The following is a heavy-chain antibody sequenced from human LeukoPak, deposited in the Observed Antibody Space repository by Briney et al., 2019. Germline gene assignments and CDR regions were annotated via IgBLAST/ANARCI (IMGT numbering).Heavy chain of an antibody. CDR2: ISGSGGST. Sequence: GGSLRLSCAASGFTFSSYAMSWVRQAPGKGLEWVSAISGSGGSTYYADSVKGRFTISRDNSKNTLYLQMNSLRAEDTAVYYCAKDRGEYGDYDIFDYWGQGTLVTVSS. J-gene: IGHJ4*02. CDR3: AKDRGEYGDYDIFDY. CDR1: GFTFSSYA. D-gene: IGHD4-17*01. V-gene: IGHV3-23*01.